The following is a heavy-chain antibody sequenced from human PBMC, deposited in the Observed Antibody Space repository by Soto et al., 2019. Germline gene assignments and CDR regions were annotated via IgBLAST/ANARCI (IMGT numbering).Heavy chain of an antibody. CDR2: ISAYNGNT. J-gene: IGHJ5*02. Sequence: ASVKVSCKASGYTFTSYGISWVRQAPGQGLEWMGWISAYNGNTNYAQKLQGRVTMTTDTSTSTAYMELRSLRSDDTAVYYCARSVAARPTQNSVMDDHWGQGTLVTVSS. D-gene: IGHD6-6*01. V-gene: IGHV1-18*01. CDR3: ARSVAARPTQNSVMDDH. CDR1: GYTFTSYG.